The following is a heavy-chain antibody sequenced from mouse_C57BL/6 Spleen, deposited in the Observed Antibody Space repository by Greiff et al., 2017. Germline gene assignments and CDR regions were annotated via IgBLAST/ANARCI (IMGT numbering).Heavy chain of an antibody. V-gene: IGHV5-17*01. J-gene: IGHJ4*01. CDR1: GFTFSDYG. CDR3: ARNYGSSWGY. D-gene: IGHD1-1*01. Sequence: EVQLVESGGGLVKPGGSLTLSCAASGFTFSDYGMHWVRQAPEKGLEWVAYISSGSSTIYYADTVKGRFTISRANAKNTLFLQMTSLRSEDTAMYYCARNYGSSWGYWGQGTSVTVSS. CDR2: ISSGSSTI.